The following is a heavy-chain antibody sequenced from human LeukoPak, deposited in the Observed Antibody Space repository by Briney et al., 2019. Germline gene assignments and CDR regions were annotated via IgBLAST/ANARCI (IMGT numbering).Heavy chain of an antibody. V-gene: IGHV4-34*01. CDR2: INHSGST. CDR1: GGSFSGYY. Sequence: SETLSLTCAVYGGSFSGYYWSWIRQPPGKGLEWIGEINHSGSTNYNPSLKSRVTISVDTSKNQFSLKLSSVTAADTAVYYCARPAALYGMDVWGQGTTVTVSS. J-gene: IGHJ6*02. D-gene: IGHD6-13*01. CDR3: ARPAALYGMDV.